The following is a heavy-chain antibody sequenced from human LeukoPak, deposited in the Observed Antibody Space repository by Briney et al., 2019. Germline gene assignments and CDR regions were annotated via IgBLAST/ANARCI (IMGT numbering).Heavy chain of an antibody. V-gene: IGHV1-8*01. D-gene: IGHD4-11*01. Sequence: GASVKVSCKASGYTFTSYDINWVRQATGQGLEWMGWMNPNSGNTGYAQKFQGRVTMTRNTSISTAYMELSSLRSEDTAVYYCARDDSNYYYYYMDVWGKGTTVTVSS. CDR2: MNPNSGNT. CDR1: GYTFTSYD. CDR3: ARDDSNYYYYYMDV. J-gene: IGHJ6*03.